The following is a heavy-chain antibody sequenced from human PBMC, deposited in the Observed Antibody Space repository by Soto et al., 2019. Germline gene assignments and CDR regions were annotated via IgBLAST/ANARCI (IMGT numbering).Heavy chain of an antibody. J-gene: IGHJ4*02. CDR3: ARDMPPYSSSWPYLGY. D-gene: IGHD6-13*01. CDR2: ISYDGSNK. Sequence: GGSLRLSCAASGFTFSSYAMHWVRQAPGKGLEWVAVISYDGSNKYYADSVKGRFTISRDNSKNTLYLQMNSLRAEDTAVYYCARDMPPYSSSWPYLGYWGQGTLVTVSS. CDR1: GFTFSSYA. V-gene: IGHV3-30-3*01.